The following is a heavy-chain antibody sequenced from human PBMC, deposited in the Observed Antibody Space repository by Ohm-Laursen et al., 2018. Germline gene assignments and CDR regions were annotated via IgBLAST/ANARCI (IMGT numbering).Heavy chain of an antibody. CDR2: ISGSGGTI. V-gene: IGHV3-48*03. Sequence: SLRLSCAASESTFSSYEMNWVRQAPGKGLEWVSYISGSGGTIYYADSVKGRFTISRDNAKNSLYLQMNSLRAEDTAVYYCARVIGRDYFDYWGQGTLVTVSS. D-gene: IGHD2/OR15-2a*01. J-gene: IGHJ4*02. CDR3: ARVIGRDYFDY. CDR1: ESTFSSYE.